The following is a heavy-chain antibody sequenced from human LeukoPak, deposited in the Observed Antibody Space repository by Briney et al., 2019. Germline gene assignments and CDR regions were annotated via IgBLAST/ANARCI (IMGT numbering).Heavy chain of an antibody. CDR1: GYSFTSYW. Sequence: GESLRISCKGSGYSFTSYWISWVRQMPGKGLEWMGRIDPSDSYTNYSPSFQGYVTISADKSISTAYLQWSSLKASDTAMYYCARRAYDSSLALDYWGQGTLVTVSS. CDR2: IDPSDSYT. CDR3: ARRAYDSSLALDY. D-gene: IGHD3-22*01. J-gene: IGHJ4*02. V-gene: IGHV5-10-1*01.